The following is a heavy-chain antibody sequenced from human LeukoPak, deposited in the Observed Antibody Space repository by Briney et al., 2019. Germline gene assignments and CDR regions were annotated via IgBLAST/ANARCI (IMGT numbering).Heavy chain of an antibody. Sequence: SETLSLTCTVSGGSISGYYWSWIRQPPGKGLEWIGEINHSGSTNYNPSLKSRVTISVDTSKNQFSLKLSSVTAADTAVYYCARGKFDFRDAFDIWGQGTMVTVSS. CDR3: ARGKFDFRDAFDI. V-gene: IGHV4-34*01. CDR1: GGSISGYY. CDR2: INHSGST. D-gene: IGHD3-9*01. J-gene: IGHJ3*02.